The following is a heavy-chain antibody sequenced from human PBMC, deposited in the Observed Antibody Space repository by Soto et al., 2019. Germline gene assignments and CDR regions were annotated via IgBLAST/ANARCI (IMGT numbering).Heavy chain of an antibody. Sequence: EVQLLESGGGLVQPGGSLRLSCAASGFTFSSYAMRWVRQAPVKGLEWVSDISGSGDSTYYADSVKGRFTISRDNSKNTLYLQMISLSAEETAVYYCARLGSGSYYDYWGQGTLVTVSS. CDR3: ARLGSGSYYDY. CDR2: ISGSGDST. J-gene: IGHJ4*02. D-gene: IGHD1-26*01. V-gene: IGHV3-23*01. CDR1: GFTFSSYA.